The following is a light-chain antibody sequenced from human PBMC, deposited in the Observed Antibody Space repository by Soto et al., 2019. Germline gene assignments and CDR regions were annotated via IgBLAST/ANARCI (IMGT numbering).Light chain of an antibody. V-gene: IGKV1-5*01. CDR2: DAS. Sequence: DIQMTQSPSTLSASVGDRVTITCRASQSISSWLAWYQQKPGKAPKLLIYDASSLESGVPSRFSGSGSGPEFTLTICSLQPDDFATYYCQQYNSYSRTSGQGTKVDIK. CDR3: QQYNSYSRT. J-gene: IGKJ1*01. CDR1: QSISSW.